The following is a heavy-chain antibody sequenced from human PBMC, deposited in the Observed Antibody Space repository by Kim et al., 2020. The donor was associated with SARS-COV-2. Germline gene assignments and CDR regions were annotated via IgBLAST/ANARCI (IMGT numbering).Heavy chain of an antibody. J-gene: IGHJ4*02. V-gene: IGHV3-7*03. Sequence: YVDSVTARFTVSRANAKNSLYLQMNRLRAEDTAVYYCARHRSGGWYCYFDSWGQGTLVTVSS. CDR3: ARHRSGGWYCYFDS. D-gene: IGHD6-19*01.